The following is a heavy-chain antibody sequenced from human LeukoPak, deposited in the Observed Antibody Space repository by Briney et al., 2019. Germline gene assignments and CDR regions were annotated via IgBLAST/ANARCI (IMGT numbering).Heavy chain of an antibody. Sequence: GGSLRLSCTGSGFTLSNYAMSWVRQTPGKALEWASAISGDGGRTYYADSVKGRFTISRDNSNNTLYLQMNSLRAEDTAVYYCARDGLLGYFDYWGQGTLVTVSS. V-gene: IGHV3-23*01. CDR2: ISGDGGRT. CDR3: ARDGLLGYFDY. CDR1: GFTLSNYA. J-gene: IGHJ4*02.